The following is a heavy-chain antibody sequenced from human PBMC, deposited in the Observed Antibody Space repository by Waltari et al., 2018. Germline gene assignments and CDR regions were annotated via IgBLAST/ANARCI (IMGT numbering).Heavy chain of an antibody. CDR1: GFTFSSYG. V-gene: IGHV3-30*18. J-gene: IGHJ3*02. Sequence: QVQLVESGGGVVQPGRSLRLSCAASGFTFSSYGMHWVRQAPGKGLEWVAVIWYDGINKYYADSVKGRFTISRDNSKNTLYLQMNSLRAEDTAMYYCAKGGKYSYGYGAFDIWGQGTMVTVSS. D-gene: IGHD5-18*01. CDR2: IWYDGINK. CDR3: AKGGKYSYGYGAFDI.